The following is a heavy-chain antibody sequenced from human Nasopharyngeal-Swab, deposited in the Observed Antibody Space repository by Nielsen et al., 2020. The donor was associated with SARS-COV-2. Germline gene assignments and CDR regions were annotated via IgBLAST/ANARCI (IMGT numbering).Heavy chain of an antibody. CDR2: ISPDGRGT. V-gene: IGHV3-74*01. CDR1: GFTFSRDW. D-gene: IGHD6-19*01. J-gene: IGHJ4*02. CDR3: ARGTSDWRGIDY. Sequence: GESLKISCAASGFTFSRDWMHWVRQPPGKGLVGVSRISPDGRGTSFADSVKGRFTISRDNAKNTLYLQMNSLRVEDTAVYFCARGTSDWRGIDYRGQGTLVTVSS.